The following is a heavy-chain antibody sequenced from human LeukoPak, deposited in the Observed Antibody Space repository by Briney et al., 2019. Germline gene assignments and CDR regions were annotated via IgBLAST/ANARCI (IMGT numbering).Heavy chain of an antibody. D-gene: IGHD2/OR15-2a*01. CDR3: ASPHEGSTTSPLDY. Sequence: SETLSLTCTVSGGSISSSSFYWGWIRQPPGKELQCIGIIYSSGSTSYNPSHKSRVTISLDASKNQFSLKLSSVTAADTAVYYCASPHEGSTTSPLDYWGQGTLVTVSS. CDR2: IYSSGST. V-gene: IGHV4-39*01. J-gene: IGHJ4*02. CDR1: GGSISSSSFY.